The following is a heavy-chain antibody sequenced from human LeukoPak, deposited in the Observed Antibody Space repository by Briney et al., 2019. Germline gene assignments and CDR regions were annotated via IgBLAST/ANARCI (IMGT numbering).Heavy chain of an antibody. CDR2: INPNSGGT. Sequence: ASVKVSCKASGYTFTGYYMHWVRQAPGQGLEWMGWINPNSGGTNYAQKFQGRVTMTRDTSISTACMELSRLRSDDTAVYYCASNPPYSSSWYFWFDPWGQGTLVTVSS. D-gene: IGHD6-13*01. V-gene: IGHV1-2*02. CDR3: ASNPPYSSSWYFWFDP. CDR1: GYTFTGYY. J-gene: IGHJ5*02.